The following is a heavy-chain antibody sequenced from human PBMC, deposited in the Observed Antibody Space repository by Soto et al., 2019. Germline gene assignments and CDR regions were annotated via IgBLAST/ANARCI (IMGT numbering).Heavy chain of an antibody. Sequence: GESLQISCKGSGYTFTDYWIGWVRQLPGKGLEWMGIIYPGDSDTRYSPSFQGHVTITVDKSTSTAYLQWNTLKASATAMYYCTTNRSNFQYYYYAMYVLGQGTTVT. CDR3: TTNRSNFQYYYYAMYV. D-gene: IGHD3-10*01. CDR1: GYTFTDYW. V-gene: IGHV5-51*01. J-gene: IGHJ6*02. CDR2: IYPGDSDT.